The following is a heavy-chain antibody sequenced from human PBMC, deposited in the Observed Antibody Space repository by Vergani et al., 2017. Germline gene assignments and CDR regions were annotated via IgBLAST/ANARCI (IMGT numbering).Heavy chain of an antibody. J-gene: IGHJ4*02. CDR2: IRSKANSYAT. CDR1: GFTFSGSA. Sequence: EVQLVESGGGLVQPGGSLKLSCAASGFTFSGSAMHWVRQAPGKGLEWVGRIRSKANSYATAYAASVKGRFTISRDDSKNTAYLQMNSLKTEDTAVYYCTIAAAGTVDYWGQGTLVTVSS. D-gene: IGHD6-13*01. CDR3: TIAAAGTVDY. V-gene: IGHV3-73*02.